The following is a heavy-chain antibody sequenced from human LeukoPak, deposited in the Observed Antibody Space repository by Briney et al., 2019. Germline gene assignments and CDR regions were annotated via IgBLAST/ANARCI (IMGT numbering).Heavy chain of an antibody. Sequence: SETLSLTCTVSGGSISSSSYYWGWIRQPPGKGLEWIGSIYYSGSTYYNPSLKSRVTISVDTSKNQFSLKLSSVTAADTAVYYCARAIPDGYNGGYFDYWGQGTLVTVSS. CDR1: GGSISSSSYY. V-gene: IGHV4-39*07. D-gene: IGHD5-24*01. CDR3: ARAIPDGYNGGYFDY. J-gene: IGHJ4*02. CDR2: IYYSGST.